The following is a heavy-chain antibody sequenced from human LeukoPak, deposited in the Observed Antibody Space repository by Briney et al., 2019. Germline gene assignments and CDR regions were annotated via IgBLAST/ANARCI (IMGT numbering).Heavy chain of an antibody. CDR1: GFTFSSYG. D-gene: IGHD3-9*01. CDR2: IWYDGSNK. Sequence: GWSLRLSCAASGFTFSSYGMHWVRQAPGKGLEWVAVIWYDGSNKYYADSVKRRFTISRDNSKNTLYLQMNSLRAEDTAVYYCSKPRTPYEILTGYEYWGQGTLVTVSS. J-gene: IGHJ4*02. CDR3: SKPRTPYEILTGYEY. V-gene: IGHV3-33*06.